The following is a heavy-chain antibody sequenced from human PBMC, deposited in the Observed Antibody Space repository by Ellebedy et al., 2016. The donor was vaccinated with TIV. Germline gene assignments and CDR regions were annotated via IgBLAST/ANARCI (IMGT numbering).Heavy chain of an antibody. D-gene: IGHD3-10*01. CDR1: GYTFTSYG. CDR2: ISAYNGNT. V-gene: IGHV1-18*01. J-gene: IGHJ6*02. Sequence: ASVKVSCXASGYTFTSYGISWVRQAPGQGLEWMGWISAYNGNTNYAQKLQGRVTMTTDTSTSTAYMELRSLRSDDTAVYYCARDGQVVYYYGSGNDNGMDVWGQGTTVTVSS. CDR3: ARDGQVVYYYGSGNDNGMDV.